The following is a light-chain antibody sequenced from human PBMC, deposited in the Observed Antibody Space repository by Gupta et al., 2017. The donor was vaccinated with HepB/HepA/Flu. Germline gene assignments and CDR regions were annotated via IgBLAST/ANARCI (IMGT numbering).Light chain of an antibody. CDR3: QQYKNWPPYT. V-gene: IGKV3-15*01. CDR1: QSISSN. CDR2: GAS. Sequence: EIVMTQSPATLSVSPGERATLSCRTSQSISSNLAWYQQTPGQAPRLLIYGASTRDTGIPARFSGSGYGTEFTLTISSRQSEDFAVYYCQQYKNWPPYTFGQGTKLEIK. J-gene: IGKJ2*01.